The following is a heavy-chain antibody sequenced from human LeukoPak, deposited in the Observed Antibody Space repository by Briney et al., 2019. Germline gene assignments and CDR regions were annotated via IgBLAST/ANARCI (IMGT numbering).Heavy chain of an antibody. CDR2: ISRSDSTI. Sequence: SGGSLRLSCAASGFNLSDYYMTWIRQAPGKGLEWVSYISRSDSTIYYADSVKGRFTISRDNAKNSLYLQMNSLRAEDTAVYYCARDREQWLGRRWFDSWGQGTLVTVSS. J-gene: IGHJ5*01. CDR3: ARDREQWLGRRWFDS. V-gene: IGHV3-11*01. D-gene: IGHD6-19*01. CDR1: GFNLSDYY.